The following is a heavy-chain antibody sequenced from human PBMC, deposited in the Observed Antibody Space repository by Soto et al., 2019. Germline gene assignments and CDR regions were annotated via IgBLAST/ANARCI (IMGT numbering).Heavy chain of an antibody. CDR2: ISHDGSKT. CDR1: GLTFSNYG. D-gene: IGHD3-10*02. J-gene: IGHJ4*02. Sequence: QVQLAESGGNVVQPGGSLRLSCAASGLTFSNYGMHWVRQAPGKGLEWLTFISHDGSKTYYADSVKGRFTISRDNSKNMQYLQTNSRGPEDTALYYCVEDQGLVFGYFNFGGLGTLVTVSS. CDR3: VEDQGLVFGYFNF. V-gene: IGHV3-30*18.